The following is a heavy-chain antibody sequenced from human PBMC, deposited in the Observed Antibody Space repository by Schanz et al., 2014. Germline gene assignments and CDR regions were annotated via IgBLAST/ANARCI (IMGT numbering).Heavy chain of an antibody. V-gene: IGHV3-48*02. CDR2: ISSGGTTI. CDR3: AATTILAD. CDR1: GGSISSGV. D-gene: IGHD3-3*01. J-gene: IGHJ4*02. Sequence: VQLQESGPGLVKPSGTLSLTCVVSGGSISSGVWWTWVRQAPGKGLEWIAYISSGGTTIYYADSVKGRFTISRDNAKSSLYLQMNSLRDEDTAVYYCAATTILADWGQGTLVTVSS.